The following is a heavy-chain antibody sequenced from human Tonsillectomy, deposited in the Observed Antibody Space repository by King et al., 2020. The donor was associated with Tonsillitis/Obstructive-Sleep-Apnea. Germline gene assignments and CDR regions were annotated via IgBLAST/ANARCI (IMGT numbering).Heavy chain of an antibody. Sequence: VQLQESGPGLVKPSETLSLTCTVSGGSISSYYWSWIRQPPGKGLEWIGYIYYSGSTNYNPSLKSRVTISVDTSKNQFSLKLSSVTAADTAVYYCARGRFDIVVVPAATYYYYYGMDVWGQGTTVTVSS. CDR2: IYYSGST. J-gene: IGHJ6*02. CDR1: GGSISSYY. V-gene: IGHV4-59*01. D-gene: IGHD2-2*01. CDR3: ARGRFDIVVVPAATYYYYYGMDV.